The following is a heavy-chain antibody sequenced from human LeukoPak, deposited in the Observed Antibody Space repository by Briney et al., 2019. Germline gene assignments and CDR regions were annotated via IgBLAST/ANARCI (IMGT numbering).Heavy chain of an antibody. J-gene: IGHJ6*03. D-gene: IGHD3-10*01. CDR2: INHSGST. CDR3: ARGITNYYYYYYMDV. CDR1: GGSFSGYY. V-gene: IGHV4-34*01. Sequence: PSETLPLTCAVYGGSFSGYYWSWIRQPPGKGLEWIGEINHSGSTNYNPSLKSRVTISVDTSKNQFSLKLSSVTAADTAVYYCARGITNYYYYYYMDVWGKGTTVTVSS.